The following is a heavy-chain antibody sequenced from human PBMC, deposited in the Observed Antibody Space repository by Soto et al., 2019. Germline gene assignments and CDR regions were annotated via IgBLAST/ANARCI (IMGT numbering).Heavy chain of an antibody. J-gene: IGHJ5*02. CDR1: GFSFSSYW. D-gene: IGHD3-16*01. CDR3: AGDGVRNGAYNGWLDP. CDR2: IKEDGREK. Sequence: EVQLVESGGGLVQPGGSLRLSCAASGFSFSSYWMTWVRQAPGKGLEWVANIKEDGREKDYVASVKGRFTISRDNDKSLLYLQMDSLTPDDTAVYYCAGDGVRNGAYNGWLDPWGQGTLVTVSS. V-gene: IGHV3-7*03.